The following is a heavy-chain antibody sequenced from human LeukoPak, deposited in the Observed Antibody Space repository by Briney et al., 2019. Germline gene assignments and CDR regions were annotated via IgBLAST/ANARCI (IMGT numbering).Heavy chain of an antibody. D-gene: IGHD6-13*01. CDR2: ISSSGNTI. Sequence: PGGSLRLSCAASGFSFSDYYMSWIRQAPGKGLEWVSYISSSGNTIYYADSVKGRFTISRDNSKNTLYLQMNSLRAEDTAVYYCAREGYSSSFGYWGQGTLVTVSS. CDR3: AREGYSSSFGY. CDR1: GFSFSDYY. J-gene: IGHJ4*02. V-gene: IGHV3-11*01.